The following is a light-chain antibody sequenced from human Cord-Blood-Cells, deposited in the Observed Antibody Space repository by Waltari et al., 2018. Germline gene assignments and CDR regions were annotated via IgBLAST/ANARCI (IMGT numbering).Light chain of an antibody. CDR1: SSDVGSDNL. Sequence: QSALTQPASVSGSPGQSITISCTGTSSDVGSDNLVSWYQQHPGKAPKLMIYEGSKRPSGVSNRFSGSKSGNTASLTISGLQAEDEADYYCCSYAGSSTLFGGGTKLTVL. V-gene: IGLV2-23*01. CDR3: CSYAGSSTL. J-gene: IGLJ3*02. CDR2: EGS.